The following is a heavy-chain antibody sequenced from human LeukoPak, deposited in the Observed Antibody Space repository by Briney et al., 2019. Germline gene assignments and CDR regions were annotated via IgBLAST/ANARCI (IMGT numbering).Heavy chain of an antibody. Sequence: PGGSLRLSCAASGFSLSSYEMTWVRQAPGTGLEWVSYISSGGGLTFYADPVKGRFTISRDTAKNSLYLQMNNLRGEDTALYYCARDISSSTRAFDIWGQGTMVTVSS. D-gene: IGHD2-15*01. J-gene: IGHJ3*02. CDR1: GFSLSSYE. CDR3: ARDISSSTRAFDI. V-gene: IGHV3-48*03. CDR2: ISSGGGLT.